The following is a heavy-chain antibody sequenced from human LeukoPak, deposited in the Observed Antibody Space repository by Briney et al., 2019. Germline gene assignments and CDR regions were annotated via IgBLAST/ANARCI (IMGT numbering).Heavy chain of an antibody. CDR3: ASSTIDYGGTSYY. Sequence: SETLSLTCTVSGGSISSGSYYWSWIRQPAGKGLEWIGRIYTSGSTNYNPSLKSRVTISVDTSKNQFSLKLSSVTAADTAVYYCASSTIDYGGTSYYWGRGTLVTVSS. J-gene: IGHJ4*02. CDR1: GGSISSGSYY. CDR2: IYTSGST. D-gene: IGHD4-23*01. V-gene: IGHV4-61*02.